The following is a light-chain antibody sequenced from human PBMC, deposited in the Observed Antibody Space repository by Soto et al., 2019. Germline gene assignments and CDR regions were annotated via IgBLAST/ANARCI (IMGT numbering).Light chain of an antibody. CDR2: GAS. CDR3: QQYNNWPLT. Sequence: EIVMTQSPATLSVSPGKRATLSCRASQSVSSNLAWYQQKPGQAPRLLIYGASTRATGIPARLSGSGSETEFTLTISSLQSEDFAVYYCQQYNNWPLTFGGGTKVEIK. J-gene: IGKJ4*01. CDR1: QSVSSN. V-gene: IGKV3-15*01.